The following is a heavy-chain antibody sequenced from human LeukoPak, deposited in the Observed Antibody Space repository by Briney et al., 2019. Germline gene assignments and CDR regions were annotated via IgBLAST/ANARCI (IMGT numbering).Heavy chain of an antibody. CDR3: AKDSSGWFTWDAFDI. J-gene: IGHJ3*02. CDR1: GFTFSTYG. Sequence: PGGSLRLSCAASGFTFSTYGMSWVRQAPGKGLEWVSAISGSGESTYYADSVKGRFTISRDNSKNTLYLQMNSLRAEDTAVYYCAKDSSGWFTWDAFDIWGQGTMVTVSS. CDR2: ISGSGEST. D-gene: IGHD6-19*01. V-gene: IGHV3-23*01.